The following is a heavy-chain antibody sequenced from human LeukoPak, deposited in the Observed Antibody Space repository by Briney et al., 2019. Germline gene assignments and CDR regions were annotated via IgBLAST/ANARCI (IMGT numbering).Heavy chain of an antibody. V-gene: IGHV1-18*01. CDR1: RDTFTSYG. J-gene: IGHJ4*02. D-gene: IGHD6-13*01. CDR3: ARVRAAAGTLDY. Sequence: ASVKVSCKASRDTFTSYGISWVRQAPGQGLEWMGWISAYNGDTNYAQKLQGRVTMTTDTSTSTAYMELRSLRSDDTAVYYCARVRAAAGTLDYWGQGTLVTVSS. CDR2: ISAYNGDT.